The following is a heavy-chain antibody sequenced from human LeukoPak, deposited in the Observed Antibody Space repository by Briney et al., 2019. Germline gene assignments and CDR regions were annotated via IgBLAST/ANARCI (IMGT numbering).Heavy chain of an antibody. D-gene: IGHD3-22*01. J-gene: IGHJ4*02. V-gene: IGHV3-9*01. Sequence: GGSLRLSCAASGFTFDDYAMHWVRQAPGKGLEWVSGISWNSGGIGYADSVKGRFTISRDNAKNSLYLQMNSLRAEDTALYYCAKDDDSSGEKGFDYWGQGTLVTVSS. CDR3: AKDDDSSGEKGFDY. CDR2: ISWNSGGI. CDR1: GFTFDDYA.